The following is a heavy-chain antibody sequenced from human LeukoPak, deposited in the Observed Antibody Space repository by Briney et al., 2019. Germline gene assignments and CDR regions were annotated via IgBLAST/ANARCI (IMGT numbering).Heavy chain of an antibody. J-gene: IGHJ4*02. CDR2: VRYDGSNE. Sequence: GGSLRLSCAASGFVFSDYGMHWVRQAPGKGLEWVAFVRYDGSNEYYADSMKGRFTISRDNSKNTLYLQMNSLRAEDTALYYCAKDLYDSSGNHPDYWGQGTLVTISS. V-gene: IGHV3-30*02. CDR1: GFVFSDYG. D-gene: IGHD3-22*01. CDR3: AKDLYDSSGNHPDY.